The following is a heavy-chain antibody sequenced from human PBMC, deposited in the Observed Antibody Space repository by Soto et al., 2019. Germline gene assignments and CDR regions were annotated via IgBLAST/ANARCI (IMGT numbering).Heavy chain of an antibody. CDR1: GYTFTTYG. V-gene: IGHV1-18*04. CDR3: ARVVKAGDYGDYGRYYFDY. Sequence: ASVKVSCKASGYTFTTYGITWVRQAPGQGLEWMGWISAYSGNTNYAQKLQGRLTVTTDTSTNTAYMDLRSLRSDDTAVYYCARVVKAGDYGDYGRYYFDYWGHGXLVTVSS. CDR2: ISAYSGNT. J-gene: IGHJ4*01. D-gene: IGHD4-17*01.